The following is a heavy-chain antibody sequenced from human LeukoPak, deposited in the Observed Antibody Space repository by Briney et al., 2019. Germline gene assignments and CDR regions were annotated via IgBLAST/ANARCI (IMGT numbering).Heavy chain of an antibody. CDR2: ISAYNGNT. J-gene: IGHJ3*02. CDR1: GYTFTSYG. CDR3: ARSSGGYQLHNAFDI. V-gene: IGHV1-18*01. Sequence: ASVKVSCKASGYTFTSYGISWVRQAPGQGLEWMGWISAYNGNTNYAQKLQGRVTMTTDTSTSTAYMELRGLRSDDTAVYYCARSSGGYQLHNAFDIWGQGTMVTVSS. D-gene: IGHD2-2*01.